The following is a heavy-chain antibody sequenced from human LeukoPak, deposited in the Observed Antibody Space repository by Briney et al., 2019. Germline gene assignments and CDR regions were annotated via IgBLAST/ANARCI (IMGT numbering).Heavy chain of an antibody. D-gene: IGHD5-12*01. CDR1: EFNFNTSP. CDR2: ISLGGKYI. V-gene: IGHV3-21*01. Sequence: GGSLRLSCAASEFNFNTSPMNWLRQAPGKGLEWVSSISLGGKYIYYADAVKGRFTISRDNSKNTLYLQMKSLRAEDTAVYYCAKGGGYEAQYYYYYLDVWGKGTTVTISS. J-gene: IGHJ6*03. CDR3: AKGGGYEAQYYYYYLDV.